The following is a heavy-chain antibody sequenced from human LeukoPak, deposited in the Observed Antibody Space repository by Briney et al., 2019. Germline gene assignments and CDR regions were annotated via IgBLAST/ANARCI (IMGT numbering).Heavy chain of an antibody. V-gene: IGHV4-39*01. CDR3: ARPSYSSGWPDY. CDR2: IYYSGST. CDR1: GGSISSSSYY. D-gene: IGHD6-19*01. J-gene: IGHJ4*02. Sequence: SETLSLTCTVSGGSISSSSYYWGWIRQPPGKGLEWIGSIYYSGSTYYNPSLKSRVTISVDTSKNQFSLKLSSVTAADTAVYYCARPSYSSGWPDYWGQGTLVTVS.